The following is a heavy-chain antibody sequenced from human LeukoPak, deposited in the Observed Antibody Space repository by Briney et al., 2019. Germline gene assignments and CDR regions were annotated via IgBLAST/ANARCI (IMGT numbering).Heavy chain of an antibody. CDR2: IYHSGST. V-gene: IGHV4-4*02. CDR1: GGSISSSNW. D-gene: IGHD5/OR15-5a*01. J-gene: IGHJ3*02. Sequence: SGTLSLTCAVSGGSISSSNWWSWVRQPPGKGLEWVGEIYHSGSTNYNPSLKSRVTISVDKSKNQFSLKLSSVTAADTAVYYCARALSVFFDAFDIWGQGTMVTVSS. CDR3: ARALSVFFDAFDI.